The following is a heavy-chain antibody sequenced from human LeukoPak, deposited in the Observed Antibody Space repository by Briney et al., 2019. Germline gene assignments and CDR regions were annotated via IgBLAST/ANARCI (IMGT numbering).Heavy chain of an antibody. CDR2: ISYDGSNK. J-gene: IGHJ6*03. CDR1: GFTFSSYA. D-gene: IGHD3-10*01. Sequence: HPGGSLRLSCAASGFTFSSYAMHWVRQAPGKGLEWVAVISYDGSNKYYADSVKGRFTISRDNSKNTLYLQMNSLRAEDTAVYYCAKDRITMVRGVIITGDYMDVWGKGTTVTISS. V-gene: IGHV3-30*04. CDR3: AKDRITMVRGVIITGDYMDV.